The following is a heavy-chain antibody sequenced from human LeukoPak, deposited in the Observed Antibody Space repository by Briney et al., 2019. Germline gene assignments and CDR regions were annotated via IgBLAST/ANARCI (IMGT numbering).Heavy chain of an antibody. D-gene: IGHD2-2*01. CDR3: ARDRSRARGYYGRDV. Sequence: SETLSLTCDVSGASISSNKWWNWVRQAPGKGLEWIGDIHDGGSITYNPSVTSVVTVSLDKSKTQFSLNLTAVTAADTAVYFCARDRSRARGYYGRDVWDQGTTVTVSS. CDR1: GASISSNKW. V-gene: IGHV4-4*02. J-gene: IGHJ6*02. CDR2: IHDGGSI.